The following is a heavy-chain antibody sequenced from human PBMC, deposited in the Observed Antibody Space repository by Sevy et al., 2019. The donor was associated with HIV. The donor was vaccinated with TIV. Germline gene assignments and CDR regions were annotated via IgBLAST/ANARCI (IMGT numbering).Heavy chain of an antibody. J-gene: IGHJ5*02. V-gene: IGHV3-33*01. CDR1: GFTFRKYG. CDR2: IYSDGSNR. CDR3: ARDRNWFDT. Sequence: GGSLRLSCAASGFTFRKYGMHWDRQAPGKGLEWLAVIYSDGSNRFYGHSVKGRFTISRDNSKNTLHLQMNSLRGDDTAVYYCARDRNWFDTWGQGTLVTVSS.